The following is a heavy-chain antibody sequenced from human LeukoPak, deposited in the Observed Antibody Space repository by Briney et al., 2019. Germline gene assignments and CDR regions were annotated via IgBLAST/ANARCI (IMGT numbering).Heavy chain of an antibody. CDR1: GYTFTGYY. V-gene: IGHV1-2*06. CDR2: INPNSGGT. Sequence: ASVKVSCKASGYTFTGYYMHWVRQAPGQGLEWMGRINPNSGGTNYAQKFQGRVTMTRDTSIGTAYMELSRLRSDDTAVYYCAMDLGILARDIWGQGTMVTVSS. J-gene: IGHJ3*02. CDR3: AMDLGILARDI. D-gene: IGHD7-27*01.